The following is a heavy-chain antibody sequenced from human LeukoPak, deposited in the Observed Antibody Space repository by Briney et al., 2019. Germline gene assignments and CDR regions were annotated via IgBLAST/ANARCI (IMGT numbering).Heavy chain of an antibody. Sequence: GSLRLSCAASGFTFSSYGMHWVRQAPGKGLEWMVVISYHGSTTYYADSLKGRFTISRDNSKNTLYLQMNSLRAEDAAVYYCAKVGLRFLEWFGFDPWGQGTLVTVSS. CDR3: AKVGLRFLEWFGFDP. V-gene: IGHV3-30*18. J-gene: IGHJ5*02. CDR1: GFTFSSYG. D-gene: IGHD3-3*01. CDR2: ISYHGSTT.